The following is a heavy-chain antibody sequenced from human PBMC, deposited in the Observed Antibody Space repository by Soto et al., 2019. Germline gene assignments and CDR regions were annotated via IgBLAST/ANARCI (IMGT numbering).Heavy chain of an antibody. Sequence: QVQLQESGPGLVKPSGTLSLTCAVSGGSISSSNWWSWVRQPPGKGLEWIGEIYHSGSTNYNPSLKSRVTISVEKSMNQFSLKLSSVTAADTAVYYCASVTRMPGYYYYGMDVWGQGTTVTVSS. J-gene: IGHJ6*02. D-gene: IGHD2-2*01. CDR2: IYHSGST. CDR3: ASVTRMPGYYYYGMDV. V-gene: IGHV4-4*02. CDR1: GGSISSSNW.